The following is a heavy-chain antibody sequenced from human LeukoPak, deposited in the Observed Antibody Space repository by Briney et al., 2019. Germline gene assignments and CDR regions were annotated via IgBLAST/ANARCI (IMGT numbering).Heavy chain of an antibody. D-gene: IGHD3-10*01. V-gene: IGHV3-7*01. CDR1: VFIFCAYW. Sequence: GGSLRLSCAGSVFIFCAYWMTWVRQAPGKGLEGVAHINQDGSEKYYMDSVKGRFAISRDNAKKSLFLQMNSLTAEDTALYYCVRSLERFGTRDYWGQGTLVTVSS. CDR2: INQDGSEK. CDR3: VRSLERFGTRDY. J-gene: IGHJ4*02.